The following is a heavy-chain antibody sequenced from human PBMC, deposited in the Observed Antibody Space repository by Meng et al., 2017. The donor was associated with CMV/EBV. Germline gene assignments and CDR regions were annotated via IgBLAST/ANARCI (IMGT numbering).Heavy chain of an antibody. CDR1: GFTFSNYA. J-gene: IGHJ6*02. D-gene: IGHD3-3*01. CDR2: ISSSSSTI. V-gene: IGHV3-48*04. Sequence: GGSLRLSCAASGFTFSNYAMSWVRQAPGKGLEWVSYISSSSSTIYYADSVKGRFTISRDNAKNSLYLQMNSLRAEDTAVYYCASFTIFGVVKDGMDVWGQGTTVTVSS. CDR3: ASFTIFGVVKDGMDV.